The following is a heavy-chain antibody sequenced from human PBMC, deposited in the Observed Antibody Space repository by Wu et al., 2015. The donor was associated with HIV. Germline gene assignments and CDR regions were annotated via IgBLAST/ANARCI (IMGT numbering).Heavy chain of an antibody. D-gene: IGHD3-22*01. Sequence: QVQLVQSGAEMKKPGASVNISCKASGYTFTANYIHWVRQAPGQGLEWMGLINPGIGSTYYAEKFQGRVTMTRDTSTSTVNMQLGTLTSEDTAVYYCAGYSSGYNWLRYWGQGTLVTVSS. J-gene: IGHJ4*02. CDR1: GYTFTANY. CDR3: AGYSSGYNWLRY. CDR2: INPGIGST. V-gene: IGHV1-46*01.